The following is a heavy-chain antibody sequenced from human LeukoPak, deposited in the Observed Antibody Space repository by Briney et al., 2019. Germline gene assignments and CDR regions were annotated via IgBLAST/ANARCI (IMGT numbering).Heavy chain of an antibody. J-gene: IGHJ4*02. CDR3: ARDAGWFRFDY. CDR1: GFSFGGSW. Sequence: PGGSLRLSCAASGFSFGGSWMTWARQAPGKGLEWLANIKEDGSVKNYEDSVKGRFTISRDNAKNSLYLHMNSLRAEDTAVYYCARDAGWFRFDYWGQGTLVTVSS. CDR2: IKEDGSVK. D-gene: IGHD2-15*01. V-gene: IGHV3-7*01.